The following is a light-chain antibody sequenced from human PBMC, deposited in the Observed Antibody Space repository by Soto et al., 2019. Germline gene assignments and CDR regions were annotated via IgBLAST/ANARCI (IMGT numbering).Light chain of an antibody. V-gene: IGKV1-39*01. CDR3: QQSYSTLLT. Sequence: DIQMTQSPSSLSASVGDRVTITCRASQSISSYLNWYQQKPGKAPKLLIYAASSLQSGVPPRFSGSGPGTDFTLTIISLQPEDFATYYCQQSYSTLLTFGGGTKVDIK. J-gene: IGKJ4*01. CDR2: AAS. CDR1: QSISSY.